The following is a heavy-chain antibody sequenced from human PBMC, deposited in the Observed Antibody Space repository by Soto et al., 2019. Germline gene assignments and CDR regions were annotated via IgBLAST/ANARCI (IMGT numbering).Heavy chain of an antibody. J-gene: IGHJ4*02. CDR1: GFTFSSYA. Sequence: EVQLLETGGGLVQPGGSLRLSCAASGFTFSSYAMSWVRQAPGKGLEWVSAISGSGGSTYYADSVKGRFTISRDNSKNALYLQMNSLRAEDTAVYYCAKDPDGFLEWLYDYWGQGTLVTVSS. CDR2: ISGSGGST. D-gene: IGHD3-3*01. V-gene: IGHV3-23*01. CDR3: AKDPDGFLEWLYDY.